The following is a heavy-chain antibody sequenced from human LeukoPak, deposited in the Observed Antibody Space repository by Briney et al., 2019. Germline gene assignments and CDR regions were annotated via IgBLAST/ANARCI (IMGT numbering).Heavy chain of an antibody. CDR3: ASSYSGLLRYFDWLLDY. V-gene: IGHV3-30-3*01. CDR1: GFTFSSYA. D-gene: IGHD3-9*01. J-gene: IGHJ4*02. Sequence: PGGSLRLSRAASGFTFSSYAMHWVRQAPGKGLEWVAVISYDGSNKYYADSVKGRFTISRDNSKNTLYLQMNSLRAEDTAVYYCASSYSGLLRYFDWLLDYWGQGTLVTVSS. CDR2: ISYDGSNK.